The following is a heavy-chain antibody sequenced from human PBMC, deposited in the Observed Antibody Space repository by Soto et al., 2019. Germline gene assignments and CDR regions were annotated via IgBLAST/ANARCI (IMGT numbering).Heavy chain of an antibody. J-gene: IGHJ3*02. D-gene: IGHD3-10*01. Sequence: ASVKVSCKASGGTFSSYTISWVRQAPGQGLEWMGRIIPILGIANYAQKFQGRVTITADKSTSTAYMELSSLRSEDTAVYYCARLGWFGELATRWDDAFDIWGQGTMVTVSS. CDR1: GGTFSSYT. CDR3: ARLGWFGELATRWDDAFDI. V-gene: IGHV1-69*02. CDR2: IIPILGIA.